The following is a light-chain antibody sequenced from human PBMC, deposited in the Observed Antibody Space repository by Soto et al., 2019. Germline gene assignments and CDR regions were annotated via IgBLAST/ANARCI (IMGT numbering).Light chain of an antibody. CDR2: DAS. CDR3: QLYGGSLRP. CDR1: QSVSSSS. J-gene: IGKJ1*01. Sequence: SVLTQYTCTLSLSPGERSGLSCSASQSVSSSSLAWYQQKRGQAPRLLIHDASSRATGIPDRFSGSGSGTDFTLIICRLEPEDFAVYYCQLYGGSLRPFAQGTNVDI. V-gene: IGKV3-20*01.